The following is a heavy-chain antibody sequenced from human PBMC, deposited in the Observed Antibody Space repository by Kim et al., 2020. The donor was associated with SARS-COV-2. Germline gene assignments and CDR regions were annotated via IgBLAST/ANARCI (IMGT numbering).Heavy chain of an antibody. V-gene: IGHV4-34*01. CDR2: INHSGST. J-gene: IGHJ5*02. CDR3: ARGRNYYGSGSWANVGARGQKNWFDP. D-gene: IGHD3-10*01. Sequence: SETLSLTCAVYGGSFSGYYWSWIRQPPGKGLEWIGEINHSGSTNYNPSLKSRVTISVDTSKNQFSLKLSSVTAADTAVYYCARGRNYYGSGSWANVGARGQKNWFDPWGQGTLVTVSS. CDR1: GGSFSGYY.